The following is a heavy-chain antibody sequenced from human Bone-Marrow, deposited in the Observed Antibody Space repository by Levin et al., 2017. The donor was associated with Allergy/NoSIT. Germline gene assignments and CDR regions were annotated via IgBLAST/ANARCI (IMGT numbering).Heavy chain of an antibody. Sequence: GGSLRLSCVGSGFSFSTYAMRWIRQAPGKGLEWVSGISGLGGSTYYADSVKGRFTISRDNSKSTLFLQMDSLRAEDTGTYYCAKDRRITARIMDVWGKGTTVMVSS. CDR3: AKDRRITARIMDV. CDR2: ISGLGGST. D-gene: IGHD6-6*01. J-gene: IGHJ6*03. V-gene: IGHV3-23*01. CDR1: GFSFSTYA.